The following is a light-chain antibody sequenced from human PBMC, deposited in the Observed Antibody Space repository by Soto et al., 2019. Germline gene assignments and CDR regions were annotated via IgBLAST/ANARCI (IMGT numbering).Light chain of an antibody. J-gene: IGLJ3*02. CDR2: EGT. V-gene: IGLV2-23*03. CDR3: CSYVHSSFFGV. CDR1: SSDVGTYNL. Sequence: QSALTQPASVSGSPGQSITISCTGTSSDVGTYNLVSWYQHHPGTAPKLVICEGTKRPSGISNRFSGSNSGNTASLAISGLQSEDEADYYCCSYVHSSFFGVFGGGTKLTVL.